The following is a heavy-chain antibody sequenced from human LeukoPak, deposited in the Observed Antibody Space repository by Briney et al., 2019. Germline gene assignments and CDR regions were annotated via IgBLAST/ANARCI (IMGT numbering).Heavy chain of an antibody. CDR1: GGTFSSYT. CDR2: IIPILGIA. V-gene: IGHV1-69*02. CDR3: ARAVRGVDTAMVGYNWFDP. J-gene: IGHJ5*02. D-gene: IGHD5-18*01. Sequence: SVKVSCKASGGTFSSYTISWVRQAPGQGLEWMGRIIPILGIANYAQKSQGRVTITADKSTSTAYMELSSLRSEDTAVYYCARAVRGVDTAMVGYNWFDPWGQGTLVTVSS.